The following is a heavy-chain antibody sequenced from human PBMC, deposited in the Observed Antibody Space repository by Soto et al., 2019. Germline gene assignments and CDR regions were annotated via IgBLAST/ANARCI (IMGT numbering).Heavy chain of an antibody. V-gene: IGHV6-1*01. CDR3: ARAAYSGSYRGYFDY. CDR2: TYYRSKWYS. D-gene: IGHD1-26*01. Sequence: SPTLSLTCAISGDSVSSNSATWNWIRQSPSRGLEWLGRTYYRSKWYSDYAVSVKSRITINPDTSKNQFSLQLNSVTPEDTAVYYCARAAYSGSYRGYFDYWGQGTLVTVSS. J-gene: IGHJ4*02. CDR1: GDSVSSNSAT.